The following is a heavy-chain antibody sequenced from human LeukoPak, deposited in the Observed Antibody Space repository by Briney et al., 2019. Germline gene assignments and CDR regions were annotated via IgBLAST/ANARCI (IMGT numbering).Heavy chain of an antibody. CDR2: IYSGGST. J-gene: IGHJ4*02. CDR3: ARDRTFDY. V-gene: IGHV3-53*04. Sequence: GGSLRLSCAASGFTFSSYGVHWVRQAPGKGLEWVSVIYSGGSTYYADSVKGRFTISRHNSKNTLYLQMNSLRAEDTAVYYCARDRTFDYWGQGTLVTVSS. CDR1: GFTFSSYG.